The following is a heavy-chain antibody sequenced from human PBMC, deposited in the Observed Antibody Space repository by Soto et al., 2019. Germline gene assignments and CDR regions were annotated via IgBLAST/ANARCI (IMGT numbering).Heavy chain of an antibody. J-gene: IGHJ2*01. D-gene: IGHD3-10*01. CDR2: IGSSSTTI. CDR3: ARKVPGSTSLPIYWYFDL. CDR1: GFTFSSYS. V-gene: IGHV3-48*01. Sequence: EVQLVESGGGLVQPGGSLRLSCAASGFTFSSYSFNWVRQAPGKGLEWLSYIGSSSTTIYYADSVKGRFTISRNNSKNTVSLQINSLGVDDTAVYYCARKVPGSTSLPIYWYFDLWGRGTLVTVSS.